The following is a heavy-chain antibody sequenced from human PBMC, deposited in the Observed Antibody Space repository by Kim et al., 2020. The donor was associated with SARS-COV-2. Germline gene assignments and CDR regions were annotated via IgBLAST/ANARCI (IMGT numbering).Heavy chain of an antibody. J-gene: IGHJ6*02. V-gene: IGHV5-51*01. Sequence: GESLKISCKGSGYSFTSYWIGWVRQMPGKGLEWMGIIYPGDSDTRYSPSFQGQVTISADKSISTAYLQWSSLKASDTAMYYCARGGSGYQLYYGMDVWGQGTTVTVSS. CDR2: IYPGDSDT. CDR3: ARGGSGYQLYYGMDV. D-gene: IGHD5-12*01. CDR1: GYSFTSYW.